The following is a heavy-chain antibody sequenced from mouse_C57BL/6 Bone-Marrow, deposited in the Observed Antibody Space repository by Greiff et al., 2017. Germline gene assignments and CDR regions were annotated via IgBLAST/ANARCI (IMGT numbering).Heavy chain of an antibody. CDR2: IYPSDSET. Sequence: QVQLQQSGAELVRPGSSVKLSCKASGYTFTSYWMDWVKQRPGQGLEWIGNIYPSDSETHYNQKFKDKATLTVDKSSSTAYMQLSSLTSEDSAVYYCARSDYGNYYYWGKGTTLTVSS. D-gene: IGHD2-1*01. CDR1: GYTFTSYW. V-gene: IGHV1-61*01. CDR3: ARSDYGNYYY. J-gene: IGHJ2*01.